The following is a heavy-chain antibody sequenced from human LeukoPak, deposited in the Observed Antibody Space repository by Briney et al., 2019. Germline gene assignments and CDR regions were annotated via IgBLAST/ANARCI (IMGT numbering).Heavy chain of an antibody. D-gene: IGHD4-11*01. J-gene: IGHJ6*03. CDR2: IRPNSGGT. Sequence: ASVKVSCKASGCTFTGYYMHWVRQAPGQGLEWMGWIRPNSGGTNYAQKFQGRVTMTRDTSISTAYMELSRLRSDDTTVYYCARPPTVTTRRYYYYMDVWGKGTTVTVSS. CDR1: GCTFTGYY. V-gene: IGHV1-2*02. CDR3: ARPPTVTTRRYYYYMDV.